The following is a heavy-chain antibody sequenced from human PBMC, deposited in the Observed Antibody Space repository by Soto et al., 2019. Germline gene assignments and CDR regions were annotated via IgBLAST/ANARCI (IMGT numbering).Heavy chain of an antibody. CDR1: GGSISSSSYY. CDR2: IYYSGST. Sequence: SETLSLTCTVSGGSISSSSYYWGWIRQPPGKGLESIGSIYYSGSTYYNPSLKSRVTISVDTSKNQFSLKLSSVTAADTAVYYCARHGGGSGSYYPDYYYMDVWGKGTTVTVSS. J-gene: IGHJ6*03. CDR3: ARHGGGSGSYYPDYYYMDV. V-gene: IGHV4-39*01. D-gene: IGHD3-10*01.